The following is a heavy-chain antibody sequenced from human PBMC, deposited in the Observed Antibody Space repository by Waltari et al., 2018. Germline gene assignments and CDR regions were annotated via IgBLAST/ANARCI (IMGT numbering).Heavy chain of an antibody. J-gene: IGHJ3*02. V-gene: IGHV5-51*01. CDR2: IYPGDSDT. CDR3: ASGSYDSSGPSGGAFDI. Sequence: SFTSYWIGWVRQMPGKGLEWMGIIYPGDSDTRYSPSFQGQVTISADKSISTAYLQWSSLKASDTAMYYCASGSYDSSGPSGGAFDIWGQGTMVTVSS. CDR1: SFTSYW. D-gene: IGHD3-22*01.